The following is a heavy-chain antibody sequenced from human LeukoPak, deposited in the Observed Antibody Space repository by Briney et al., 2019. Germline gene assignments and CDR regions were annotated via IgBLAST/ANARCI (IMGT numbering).Heavy chain of an antibody. Sequence: GGPLRLSCAASGFAFSSYWMSWVRQAPVKGLEWVANINTDGSEIYYVDSVKGRFTISRDNAKNSLYLQMSSLSGEDTAIYYCVRGIDYWGQGTLVTVSP. V-gene: IGHV3-7*03. J-gene: IGHJ4*02. CDR1: GFAFSSYW. CDR3: VRGIDY. CDR2: INTDGSEI.